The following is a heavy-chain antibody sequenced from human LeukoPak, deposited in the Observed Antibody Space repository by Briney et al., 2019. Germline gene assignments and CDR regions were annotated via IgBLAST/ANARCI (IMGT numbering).Heavy chain of an antibody. Sequence: GGSLRLSCAASGFTFSTYAMTWARQAPGKGLEWVSGVSSSGAATYYADSVKGRFTISRDNSGSTLYLHMNSLRADDTAVYYCAKPFTQTPYAIGWYTCDSWGQGTLVTVSS. CDR1: GFTFSTYA. D-gene: IGHD6-19*01. CDR2: VSSSGAAT. J-gene: IGHJ4*02. V-gene: IGHV3-23*01. CDR3: AKPFTQTPYAIGWYTCDS.